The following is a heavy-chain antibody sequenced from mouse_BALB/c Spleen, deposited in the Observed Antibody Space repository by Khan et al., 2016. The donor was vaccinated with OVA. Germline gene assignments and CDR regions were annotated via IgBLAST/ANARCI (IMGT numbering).Heavy chain of an antibody. Sequence: VQLQQSGTELVRPGTSVKLSCKASSYTFTSYWMNWIKQRPEQGLEWIGGIDPYDSETHYNQKFKDKATLTVDKSSNTAYMQLTSLTSEDSAVYYGARNPFGYWGQGTLVTVSA. CDR3: ARNPFGY. CDR1: SYTFTSYW. V-gene: IGHV1-59*01. CDR2: IDPYDSET. J-gene: IGHJ3*01.